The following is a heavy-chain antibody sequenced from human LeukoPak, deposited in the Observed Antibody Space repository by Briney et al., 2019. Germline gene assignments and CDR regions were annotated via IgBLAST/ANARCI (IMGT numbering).Heavy chain of an antibody. V-gene: IGHV3-9*01. Sequence: PGRSLRLSCAASGFTFVYYAMHWVRQAPGKGLEWVSGISWNSGSITYADSVKGRFTISRDNAKNSLYLQMNSLRAEDTALYYCAKGLYSSSWYYFDYWGQGTLVTVSS. CDR3: AKGLYSSSWYYFDY. D-gene: IGHD6-13*01. CDR2: ISWNSGSI. J-gene: IGHJ4*02. CDR1: GFTFVYYA.